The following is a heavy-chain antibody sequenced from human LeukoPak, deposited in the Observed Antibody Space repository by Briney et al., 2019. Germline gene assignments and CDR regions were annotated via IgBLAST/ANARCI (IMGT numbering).Heavy chain of an antibody. D-gene: IGHD5-18*01. Sequence: SETLSLTCAVYGGSFSGYYWSWIRQPPGKGLEWIGEINHSGSTYYNPSLKSRVTISVDRSKNQFSLKLSSVTAADTAVYYCARWDTAMVTGFDYWGQGTLVTVSS. CDR1: GGSFSGYY. V-gene: IGHV4-34*01. CDR3: ARWDTAMVTGFDY. J-gene: IGHJ4*02. CDR2: INHSGST.